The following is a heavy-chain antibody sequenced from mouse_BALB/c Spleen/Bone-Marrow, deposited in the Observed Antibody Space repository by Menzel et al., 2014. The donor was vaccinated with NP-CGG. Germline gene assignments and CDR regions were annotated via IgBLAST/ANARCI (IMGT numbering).Heavy chain of an antibody. Sequence: VQLQQSGPELVKPGASVLTSCKASGYTFTDYYMKRVKQSHGKSLVWIGDNNLKNGDSFYNQKFKGKATLTVDKSSNAVHMQLDSLTSDDSAGYYCALGVRLYWFFDVWGAGTTVTVSS. CDR3: ALGVRLYWFFDV. V-gene: IGHV1-26*01. CDR2: NNLKNGDS. CDR1: GYTFTDYY. D-gene: IGHD1-2*01. J-gene: IGHJ1*01.